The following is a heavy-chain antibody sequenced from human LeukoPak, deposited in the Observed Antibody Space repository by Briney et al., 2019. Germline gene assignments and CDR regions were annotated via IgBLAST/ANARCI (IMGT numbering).Heavy chain of an antibody. J-gene: IGHJ3*02. CDR3: ARFLSMAGAGAIFVFDI. CDR2: IIPIFGTA. Sequence: GASVKVSCKASGGTFSSYAISWVRQAPGQGLEWMGGIIPIFGTANYAQKFQGRVTITADESTSTAYMELSSLRSEDTAVYYCARFLSMAGAGAIFVFDIGAKGKRVTV. D-gene: IGHD6-6*01. V-gene: IGHV1-69*01. CDR1: GGTFSSYA.